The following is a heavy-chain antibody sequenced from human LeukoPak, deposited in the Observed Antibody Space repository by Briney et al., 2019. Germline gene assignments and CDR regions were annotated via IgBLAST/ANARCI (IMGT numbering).Heavy chain of an antibody. V-gene: IGHV3-48*03. Sequence: PGGSLRLSCAASGFTFSNYEMNWVRQAPGKGLEWVSFISSSGNTKYYPDSVKGRFTISRDNAKNSLYLQMNSLRGEDTAVYHCARGPSYDSGQPGYWGQGTLVTVSS. CDR2: ISSSGNTK. CDR1: GFTFSNYE. J-gene: IGHJ4*02. D-gene: IGHD3-10*01. CDR3: ARGPSYDSGQPGY.